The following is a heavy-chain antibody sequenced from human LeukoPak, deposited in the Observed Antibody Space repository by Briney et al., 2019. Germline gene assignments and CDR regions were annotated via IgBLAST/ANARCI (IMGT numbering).Heavy chain of an antibody. Sequence: GGSLRLSCAASGFTVSSNYMTWVRQAPGKGLEWVSVLYSGGDTYYADSVKGRFTISRDNSKNTLYLQLNTLRAEDTAVYYCARYIPSCGGHCDDGLDIWGQGTKVTVSS. CDR2: LYSGGDT. CDR1: GFTVSSNY. D-gene: IGHD2-21*02. V-gene: IGHV3-53*01. J-gene: IGHJ3*02. CDR3: ARYIPSCGGHCDDGLDI.